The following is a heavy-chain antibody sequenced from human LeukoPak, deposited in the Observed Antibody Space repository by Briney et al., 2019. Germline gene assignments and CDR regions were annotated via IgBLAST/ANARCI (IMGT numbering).Heavy chain of an antibody. V-gene: IGHV4-4*07. CDR3: ARIDFWSGFGNFDY. CDR1: GGSISSYF. CDR2: IYTSGST. J-gene: IGHJ4*02. Sequence: PSETLSLTCTVSGGSISSYFWTWIRQPAGKGLEWIGHIYTSGSTNFNPSLKSRVTMSVDTSKNQFSLKLTSVTAADTAVYYCARIDFWSGFGNFDYWGQGTLVTVSS. D-gene: IGHD3-3*01.